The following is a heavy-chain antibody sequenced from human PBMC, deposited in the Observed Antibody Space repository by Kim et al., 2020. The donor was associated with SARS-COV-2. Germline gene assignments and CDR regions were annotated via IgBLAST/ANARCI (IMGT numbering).Heavy chain of an antibody. V-gene: IGHV1-46*01. CDR3: ARVPDDSSGYYPDY. J-gene: IGHJ4*02. Sequence: AQKFQGRVTMTRDTSTSTVYMELSSLRSEDTAVYYCARVPDDSSGYYPDYWGQGTLVTVSS. D-gene: IGHD3-22*01.